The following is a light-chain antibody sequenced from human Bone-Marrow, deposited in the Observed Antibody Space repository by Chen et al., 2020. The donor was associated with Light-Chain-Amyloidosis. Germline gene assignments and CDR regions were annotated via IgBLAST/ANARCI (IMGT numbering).Light chain of an antibody. V-gene: IGLV3-21*02. CDR3: QVWDRSSDRPV. J-gene: IGLJ3*02. CDR1: NIGSTS. Sequence: SYVLTQPSSVSVAPGQTATIACGGNNIGSTSVHWYQQTPGQAPLLVVYDDSDRPSGIPERWSGSSSGNTATLTIRRVEAGDEADYDCQVWDRSSDRPVFGGGTKLTVL. CDR2: DDS.